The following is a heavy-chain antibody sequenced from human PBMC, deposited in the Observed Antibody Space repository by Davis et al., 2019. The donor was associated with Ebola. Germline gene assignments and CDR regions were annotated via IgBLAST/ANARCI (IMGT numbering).Heavy chain of an antibody. D-gene: IGHD5-18*01. CDR1: GGSISSYY. CDR2: IYYSGST. Sequence: MPSETLSLTCTVSGGSISSYYWSWIRQPPGKGLEWIGYIYYSGSTNYNPSLKSRVTISVDTSKNQFSLKLSSVTAADTAVYYCAGGGIQLWLMDYYYYGMDVWGQGTTVTVSS. J-gene: IGHJ6*02. V-gene: IGHV4-59*01. CDR3: AGGGIQLWLMDYYYYGMDV.